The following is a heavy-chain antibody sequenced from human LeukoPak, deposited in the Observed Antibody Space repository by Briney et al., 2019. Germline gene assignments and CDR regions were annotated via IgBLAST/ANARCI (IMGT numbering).Heavy chain of an antibody. J-gene: IGHJ5*02. CDR1: GFTFDDYA. CDR2: ISWNSGSI. V-gene: IGHV3-9*01. CDR3: AKAAVVAATYNLEGGWFDP. D-gene: IGHD2-15*01. Sequence: GGSLRLSCAASGFTFDDYAMHWVRQAPGKGLEWVSGISWNSGSIGYADSVKGRFTISRDNAKNSLYLQMNSLRAEDTALYYCAKAAVVAATYNLEGGWFDPWGQGTLVTVSS.